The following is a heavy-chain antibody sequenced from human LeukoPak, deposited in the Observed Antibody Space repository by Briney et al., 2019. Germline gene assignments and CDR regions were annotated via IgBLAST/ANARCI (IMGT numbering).Heavy chain of an antibody. D-gene: IGHD2-2*01. V-gene: IGHV3-7*05. CDR1: GFTFSSYW. CDR3: AKEMGYGSGTTYYSVAFDI. Sequence: AGGSLRLSCAASGFTFSSYWMSWVRQAPGKGLEWVANIKQDGSEKYYVDSVKGRFTISRDNAKNSLYLHMSSLSAEDTAVYYCAKEMGYGSGTTYYSVAFDIWGQGTMVTVSS. J-gene: IGHJ3*02. CDR2: IKQDGSEK.